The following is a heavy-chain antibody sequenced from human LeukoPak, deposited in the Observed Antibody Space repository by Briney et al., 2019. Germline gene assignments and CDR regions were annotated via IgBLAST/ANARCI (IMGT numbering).Heavy chain of an antibody. CDR1: GFTFRDYS. D-gene: IGHD2-2*01. Sequence: GGSLRLSCAASGFTFRDYSMSWVRQAPGKGLEWVASISEYGSANYYVDSVKGRFTISRDNAKNALFLQLSSLRAEDTAVYYCARPRGCSTTNRHYFDYWGQGALVTVSS. CDR3: ARPRGCSTTNRHYFDY. V-gene: IGHV3-7*01. CDR2: ISEYGSAN. J-gene: IGHJ4*02.